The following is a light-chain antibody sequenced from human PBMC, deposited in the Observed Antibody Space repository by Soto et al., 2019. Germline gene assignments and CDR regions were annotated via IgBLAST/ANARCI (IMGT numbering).Light chain of an antibody. CDR3: QQFGSAPQGT. Sequence: IQMTQSPSTLSGSVGDRVTITCRASQTISSWLAWYQQKPGKAPKLLIYKASTLKSGVPSRFSGSGSGTDFTLTISRLEPEDFAVYYCQQFGSAPQGTFGQGTKMDIK. V-gene: IGKV1-5*03. CDR2: KAS. J-gene: IGKJ1*01. CDR1: QTISSW.